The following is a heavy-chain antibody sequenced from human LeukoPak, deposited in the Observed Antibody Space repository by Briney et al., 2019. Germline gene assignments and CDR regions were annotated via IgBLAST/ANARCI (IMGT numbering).Heavy chain of an antibody. Sequence: GGSLRLSCAASVFTFSSYVMHGVRQAPGKGLEWVAVIWYDGSNKYYADSVRGRFTISRDNSKNTLYLQMNSLRAEDTAVYYCARDAVASGYGDYYYGMDVWGQGTTVTVSS. V-gene: IGHV3-33*01. CDR2: IWYDGSNK. CDR3: ARDAVASGYGDYYYGMDV. J-gene: IGHJ6*02. CDR1: VFTFSSYV. D-gene: IGHD5-12*01.